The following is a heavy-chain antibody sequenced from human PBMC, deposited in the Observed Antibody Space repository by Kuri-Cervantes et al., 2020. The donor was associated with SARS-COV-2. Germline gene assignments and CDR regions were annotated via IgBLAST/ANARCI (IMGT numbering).Heavy chain of an antibody. Sequence: ASVKVSCKASGYTLTGYYMHWVRQAPGQGLEWMGWINPNSGGTNYAQKFQGRVTMTRDTSISTAYMELSRLRSDDTAVYYCASNSNYWYYGMDVWGQGTTVTVSS. V-gene: IGHV1-2*02. CDR2: INPNSGGT. CDR3: ASNSNYWYYGMDV. D-gene: IGHD4-11*01. CDR1: GYTLTGYY. J-gene: IGHJ6*02.